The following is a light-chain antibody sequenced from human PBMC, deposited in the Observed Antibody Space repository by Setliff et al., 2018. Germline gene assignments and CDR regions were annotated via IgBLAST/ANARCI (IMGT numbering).Light chain of an antibody. V-gene: IGLV2-23*02. CDR2: DVT. CDR3: CSYAGSSTYV. J-gene: IGLJ1*01. CDR1: KNDVGGFDF. Sequence: QSALTQPASVSGSPGQSVTISCTGSKNDVGGFDFVSWYQQNPGQVPRLIIHDVTSRPSGVSHRFSGSKSGNTASLTISGLQIDDEAEYYCCSYAGSSTYVFGTGTKVTVL.